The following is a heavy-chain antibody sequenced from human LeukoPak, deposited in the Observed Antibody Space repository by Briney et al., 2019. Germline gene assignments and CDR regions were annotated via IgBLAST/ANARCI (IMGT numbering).Heavy chain of an antibody. Sequence: SETLSLTCAVYGGSFSGYYWSWIRQPPGKGLEWIGEINHSGSTNYNPSLKSRFTISVDTSKNQFSLKLSSVAAADTAVYYCARGRTTYDYVWGSYRPPDYWGQGTLVTVSS. J-gene: IGHJ4*02. CDR1: GGSFSGYY. CDR3: ARGRTTYDYVWGSYRPPDY. V-gene: IGHV4-34*01. CDR2: INHSGST. D-gene: IGHD3-16*02.